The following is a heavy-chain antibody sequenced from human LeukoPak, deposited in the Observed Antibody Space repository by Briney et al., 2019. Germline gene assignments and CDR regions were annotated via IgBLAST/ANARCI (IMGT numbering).Heavy chain of an antibody. Sequence: PGGTLRLSCVASGFTFSSHGMNWVRQAPGRGPEWVSAISSSGDRTYYADSVKGRFTISRDNSKNTLYLQMNSLRAEDTAIYYCAKDVDYGDYVVYWGQGTLVTVSS. CDR3: AKDVDYGDYVVY. CDR1: GFTFSSHG. V-gene: IGHV3-23*01. CDR2: ISSSGDRT. D-gene: IGHD4-17*01. J-gene: IGHJ4*02.